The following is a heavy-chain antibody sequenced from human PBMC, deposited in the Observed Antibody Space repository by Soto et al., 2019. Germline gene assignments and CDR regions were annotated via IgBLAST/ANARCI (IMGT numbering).Heavy chain of an antibody. J-gene: IGHJ4*02. CDR1: GFTFSSYW. V-gene: IGHV3-74*01. CDR3: ARIKGSSVTTIDY. Sequence: VQLVESGGGLVQPGESLRLSCAASGFTFSSYWMHWVRQAPGKGLVWVSRTNSDGSSTRYADSVKGRFTISRDNAKNTLYLQMNSLRAEDTAVYYCARIKGSSVTTIDYWGPGTLVTVSS. CDR2: TNSDGSST. D-gene: IGHD4-17*01.